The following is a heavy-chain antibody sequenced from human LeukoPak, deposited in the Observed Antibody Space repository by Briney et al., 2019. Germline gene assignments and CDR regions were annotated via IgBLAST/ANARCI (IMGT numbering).Heavy chain of an antibody. CDR1: GGSISSGGYS. V-gene: IGHV4-30-2*01. J-gene: IGHJ3*02. CDR2: IYHSGST. D-gene: IGHD6-6*01. Sequence: PSQTLSLTCAVSGGSISSGGYSWSWIRQPPGKGLEWIGYIYHSGSTYYNPSLKSRVTISVDRSKNQFSLKLSSVTAADTAVYYCARTSIAARRANAFDIWGQGTMVTVSS. CDR3: ARTSIAARRANAFDI.